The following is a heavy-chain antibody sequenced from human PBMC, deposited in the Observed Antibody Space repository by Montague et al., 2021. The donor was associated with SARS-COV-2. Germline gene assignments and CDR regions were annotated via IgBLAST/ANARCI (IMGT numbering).Heavy chain of an antibody. V-gene: IGHV4-59*01. CDR3: ARVHYYTGYVDS. D-gene: IGHD3-22*01. CDR1: GGSMRANY. J-gene: IGHJ4*02. CDR2: IYYSGST. Sequence: SETLSLTCTVSGGSMRANYWSWIRQPPGERLEWIGYIYYSGSTDYNPSLNSRVTLSLDTSKNQFSLNLRSVTAADTAFYYCARVHYYTGYVDSWGQGTLVSVSS.